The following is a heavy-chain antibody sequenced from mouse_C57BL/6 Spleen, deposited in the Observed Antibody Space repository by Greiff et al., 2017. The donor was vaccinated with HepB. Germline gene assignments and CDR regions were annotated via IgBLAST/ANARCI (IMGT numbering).Heavy chain of an antibody. V-gene: IGHV1-82*01. D-gene: IGHD1-1*01. CDR1: GYAFSSSW. Sequence: VKLQESGPELVKPGASVKISCKASGYAFSSSWMNWVKQRPGKGLEWIGRIYPGDGDTNYNGKFKGKATLTADKSSSTAYMQLSSLTSEDSAVYFCAPLRKDWYFDVWGTGTTVTVSS. CDR3: APLRKDWYFDV. J-gene: IGHJ1*03. CDR2: IYPGDGDT.